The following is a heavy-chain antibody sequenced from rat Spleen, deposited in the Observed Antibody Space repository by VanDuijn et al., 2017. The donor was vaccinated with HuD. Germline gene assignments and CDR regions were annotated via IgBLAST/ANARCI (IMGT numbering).Heavy chain of an antibody. Sequence: EVQLVESGGGLVQPGRSLKLSCAASGFTFSNYYMAWVRQAPTKGLEWVASISYEGSSTYYGDSVKGRFTISRDNVKSTLYLQMNSLRSEDTATYYCARQEVTWYYFDYWGQGVMVTVSS. V-gene: IGHV5-22*01. D-gene: IGHD1-1*01. CDR1: GFTFSNYY. CDR3: ARQEVTWYYFDY. CDR2: ISYEGSST. J-gene: IGHJ2*01.